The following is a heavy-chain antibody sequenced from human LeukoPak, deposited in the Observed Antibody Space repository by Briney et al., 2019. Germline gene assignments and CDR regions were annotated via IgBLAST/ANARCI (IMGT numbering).Heavy chain of an antibody. D-gene: IGHD3-3*01. CDR3: ARDPQYYDFWSGYRYYYYYMDV. CDR2: INPSGGST. Sequence: ASVKVSCKASGYTFTSYYMHWVRQAPGQGLEWMGIINPSGGSTSYAQKFQGRVTMTRDTSTSTVYMELSSLRSEDTAVYYCARDPQYYDFWSGYRYYYYYMDVWGKGTTVTVSS. V-gene: IGHV1-46*01. J-gene: IGHJ6*03. CDR1: GYTFTSYY.